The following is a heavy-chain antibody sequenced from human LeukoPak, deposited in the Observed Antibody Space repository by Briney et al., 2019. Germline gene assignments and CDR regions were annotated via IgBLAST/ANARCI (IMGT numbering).Heavy chain of an antibody. D-gene: IGHD3-22*01. Sequence: GGSLRLSCAASGFTFSSYSMNWVRQAPGKGLEWVSSISSSSSYIYYADSVKGRFTISRDNAKNSLYLQMNSLRAEDTAVYYCARDLTYYYDSSGYYYFDYWGQGTLVTVPS. J-gene: IGHJ4*02. V-gene: IGHV3-21*01. CDR1: GFTFSSYS. CDR2: ISSSSSYI. CDR3: ARDLTYYYDSSGYYYFDY.